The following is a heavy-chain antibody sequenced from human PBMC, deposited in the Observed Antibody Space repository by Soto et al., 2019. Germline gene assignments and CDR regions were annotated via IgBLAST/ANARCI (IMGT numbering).Heavy chain of an antibody. D-gene: IGHD5-18*01. V-gene: IGHV3-30-3*01. CDR1: GFTFSSYA. Sequence: GGSLRLSCAASGFTFSSYAMHWVRQAPGKGLEWVAVISYDGSNKYYADSVKGRFTISRDNSKNTLYLQMNSLRAEDTAVYYCARVDTAMVTVGPQIDYWGQGTLVTVSS. CDR3: ARVDTAMVTVGPQIDY. J-gene: IGHJ4*02. CDR2: ISYDGSNK.